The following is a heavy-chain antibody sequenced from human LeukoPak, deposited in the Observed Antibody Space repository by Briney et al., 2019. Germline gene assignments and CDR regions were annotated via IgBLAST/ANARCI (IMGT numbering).Heavy chain of an antibody. CDR1: VFAVSSDW. J-gene: IGHJ4*02. Sequence: GVSLRLSCATSVFAVSSDWMLLVPHFPGKGLVWVSRINDEGSTTTYAESVKGRFTISRENTNNILYLQMNSLRAEDTAIYYCARSQFDYWGQGILVTVTS. CDR2: INDEGSTT. CDR3: ARSQFDY. V-gene: IGHV3-74*01.